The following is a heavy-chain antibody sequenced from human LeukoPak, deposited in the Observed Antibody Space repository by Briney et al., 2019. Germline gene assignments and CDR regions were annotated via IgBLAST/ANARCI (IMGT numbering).Heavy chain of an antibody. D-gene: IGHD4-17*01. Sequence: ASVKVSCKASRFIFINSAMQWVRQARGQRLERIGWIVVGSGNTNYAQKFQERVTITRDMSTSTAYMELSSLRSEDTAVYYCARVVPHNGDNEFDYWGQGTLVTVSS. V-gene: IGHV1-58*02. J-gene: IGHJ4*02. CDR3: ARVVPHNGDNEFDY. CDR1: RFIFINSA. CDR2: IVVGSGNT.